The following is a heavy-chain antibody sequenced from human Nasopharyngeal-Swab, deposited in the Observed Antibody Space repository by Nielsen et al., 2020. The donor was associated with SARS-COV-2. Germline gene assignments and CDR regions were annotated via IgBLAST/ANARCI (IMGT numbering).Heavy chain of an antibody. CDR1: GSNFASYW. V-gene: IGHV5-51*01. Sequence: GESLKISCKASGSNFASYWIGWVRQMPGRGLEWMGIIYPGDSDTRYSPSFQGQVTISADKSINTAFLHSSSLKASDIATYYCARSGTYYGMDVWGQGTTVIVSS. D-gene: IGHD1-26*01. CDR3: ARSGTYYGMDV. CDR2: IYPGDSDT. J-gene: IGHJ6*02.